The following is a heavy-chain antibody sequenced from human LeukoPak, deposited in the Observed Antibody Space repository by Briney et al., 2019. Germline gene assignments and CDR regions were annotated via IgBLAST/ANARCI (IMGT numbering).Heavy chain of an antibody. V-gene: IGHV4-34*01. CDR2: INHSGST. Sequence: SETLSLTCAVYGGSFSGYYWSWIRQPPGKGLEWIGEINHSGSTNYNPSLKSRVTISVDTSKNQFSLKLSSVTAADTAVYYCARVGVDYSGNIIKYYFDYWGQGTLVTVSS. J-gene: IGHJ4*02. D-gene: IGHD4-23*01. CDR3: ARVGVDYSGNIIKYYFDY. CDR1: GGSFSGYY.